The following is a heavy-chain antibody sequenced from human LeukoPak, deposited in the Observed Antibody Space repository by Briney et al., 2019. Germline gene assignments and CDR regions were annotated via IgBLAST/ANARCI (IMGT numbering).Heavy chain of an antibody. CDR3: AKGGGGYCTSTSCYTEGYYYMDV. Sequence: GGSLRLSCAASGFTFSTYAMSWVRQAPGKGLEWVSAISGSGGSTYYADSVKGRFTISRDNSKNTMYLQMNSLRAEDTAVYYCAKGGGGYCTSTSCYTEGYYYMDVWGQGTTVTVSS. V-gene: IGHV3-23*01. CDR1: GFTFSTYA. J-gene: IGHJ6*03. CDR2: ISGSGGST. D-gene: IGHD2-2*02.